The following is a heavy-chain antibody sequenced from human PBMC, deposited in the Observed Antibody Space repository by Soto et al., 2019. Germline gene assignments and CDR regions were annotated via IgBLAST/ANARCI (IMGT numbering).Heavy chain of an antibody. J-gene: IGHJ4*02. V-gene: IGHV3-23*01. D-gene: IGHD2-15*01. Sequence: EMQLLESGGGLVQPGGSLRLSCAASGLTFSSDAMSWVRQVPGKGLEWVSSLSGSGDDTYYAESVKGRFTISIDNSKNTLYLELNSLRAEDTALYYCARDRFESVVTEGTSYGGQGALVTVPS. CDR2: LSGSGDDT. CDR3: ARDRFESVVTEGTSY. CDR1: GLTFSSDA.